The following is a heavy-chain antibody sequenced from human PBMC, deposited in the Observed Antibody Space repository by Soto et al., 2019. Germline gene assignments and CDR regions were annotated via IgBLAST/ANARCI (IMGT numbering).Heavy chain of an antibody. V-gene: IGHV4-31*03. CDR2: IYYSGST. Sequence: QVQLQESGPGLVKPSQPLSLPCNLSGGSVSRGGYYWSWIGQHPRKGLEWSGYIYYSGSTYYNPSIKSRVTISVDTTKNHFALKLSSVTAADTAGYYCARGGGYSYGLDDWGQGTLVTVSS. CDR1: GGSVSRGGYY. J-gene: IGHJ4*02. D-gene: IGHD5-18*01. CDR3: ARGGGYSYGLDD.